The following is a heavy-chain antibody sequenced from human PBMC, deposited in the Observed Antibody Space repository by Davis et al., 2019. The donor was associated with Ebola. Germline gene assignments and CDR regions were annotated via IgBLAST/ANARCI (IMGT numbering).Heavy chain of an antibody. V-gene: IGHV4-4*02. Sequence: SETLSLTCAVSGGSISSSNWWRWVRQPPGKGLEWIGEIYHSGSTNYNPSLKSRVTISVDKSKNQFSLKLSSVTAADTAVYYCVRRSGYSSGWYGAWFDPWGQGTLVTVSS. J-gene: IGHJ5*02. CDR2: IYHSGST. CDR3: VRRSGYSSGWYGAWFDP. CDR1: GGSISSSNW. D-gene: IGHD6-19*01.